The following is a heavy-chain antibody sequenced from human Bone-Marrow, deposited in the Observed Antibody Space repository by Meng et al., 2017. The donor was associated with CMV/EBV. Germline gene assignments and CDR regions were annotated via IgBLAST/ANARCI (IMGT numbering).Heavy chain of an antibody. V-gene: IGHV1-2*02. CDR2: INPNSGGT. D-gene: IGHD1-7*01. CDR3: ARAMYNWIYEDY. J-gene: IGHJ4*02. CDR1: GYTFTGYY. Sequence: ASVKVSCKASGYTFTGYYMYGVRQAPGQGLEWMGWINPNSGGTNYAQKFQGRVTMTRDTSISTAYMELSRLRSDDTAVYYCARAMYNWIYEDYWGQGTLVTVSS.